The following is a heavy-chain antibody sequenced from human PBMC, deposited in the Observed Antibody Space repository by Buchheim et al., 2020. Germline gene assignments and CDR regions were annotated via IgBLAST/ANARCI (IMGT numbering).Heavy chain of an antibody. CDR2: ISYDGSNK. Sequence: QVQLVESGGGVVQPGRSLRLSCAASGFTFSSYGMHWVRQAPGKGLEWVAVISYDGSNKYYADSVKGRFTISRDNPKNTLYLQMNSLRAEDTAVYYCAKDRKGGQLWLTDYWGQGTL. J-gene: IGHJ4*02. CDR3: AKDRKGGQLWLTDY. V-gene: IGHV3-30*18. D-gene: IGHD5-18*01. CDR1: GFTFSSYG.